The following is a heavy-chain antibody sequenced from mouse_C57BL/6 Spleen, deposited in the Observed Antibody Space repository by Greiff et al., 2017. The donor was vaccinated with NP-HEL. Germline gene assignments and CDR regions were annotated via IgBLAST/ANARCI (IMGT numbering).Heavy chain of an antibody. D-gene: IGHD1-1*01. CDR2: LYPGDGDT. Sequence: QVQLQQSGPELVKPGASVKISCKASGYAFSSSWMNWVKQRPGKGLEWIGRLYPGDGDTNYNGKFKGKATLTADKSSSTAYMQLSSLTSEDSAVYFCARWVITTVVATDYAMDYWGQGTSVTVSS. J-gene: IGHJ4*01. CDR1: GYAFSSSW. CDR3: ARWVITTVVATDYAMDY. V-gene: IGHV1-82*01.